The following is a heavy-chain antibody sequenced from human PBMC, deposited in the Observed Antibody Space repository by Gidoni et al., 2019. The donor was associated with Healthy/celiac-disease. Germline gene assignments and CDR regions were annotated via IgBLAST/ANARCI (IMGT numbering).Heavy chain of an antibody. CDR1: GGSFSGYY. CDR3: ARGSVVVVPAASWFDP. V-gene: IGHV4-34*01. J-gene: IGHJ5*02. CDR2: INHSGST. Sequence: QVQLQQWGAGMLKPSETLSLTCAVYGGSFSGYYWSWIRQHPGKGLEWIGEINHSGSTNYNPSLKSRVTISVDTSKNQFSLKLSSVTAADTAVYYCARGSVVVVPAASWFDPWGQGTLVTVSS. D-gene: IGHD2-2*01.